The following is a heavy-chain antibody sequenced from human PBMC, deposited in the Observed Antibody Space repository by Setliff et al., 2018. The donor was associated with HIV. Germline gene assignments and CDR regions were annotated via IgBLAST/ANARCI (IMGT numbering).Heavy chain of an antibody. CDR2: IIPIFATT. CDR3: ALKGAYDILTGFPN. Sequence: SVKVSCKASGGTFKTYAISWVRQAPGQGLEWMGGIIPIFATTDYAQKFQGRVTIIADESTSTDYMELSSLRSEDTAVYYCALKGAYDILTGFPNWGQGTLVTVS. D-gene: IGHD3-9*01. V-gene: IGHV1-69*13. J-gene: IGHJ4*02. CDR1: GGTFKTYA.